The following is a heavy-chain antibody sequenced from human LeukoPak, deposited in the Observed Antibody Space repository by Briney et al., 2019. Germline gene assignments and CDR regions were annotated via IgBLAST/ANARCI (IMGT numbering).Heavy chain of an antibody. Sequence: GGSLRLSCAASGFTFDDYAMHWVRQAPGKGLERVSGISWNSGSIGYADSVKGRFTISRDNAKNSLYLQMNSLRAEDTALYYCAKDIYGSGTLDVRGQGTTVTVSS. J-gene: IGHJ6*02. D-gene: IGHD3-10*01. V-gene: IGHV3-9*01. CDR1: GFTFDDYA. CDR2: ISWNSGSI. CDR3: AKDIYGSGTLDV.